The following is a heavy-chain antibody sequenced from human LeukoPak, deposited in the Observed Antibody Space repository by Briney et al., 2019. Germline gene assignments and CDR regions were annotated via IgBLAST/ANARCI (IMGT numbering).Heavy chain of an antibody. J-gene: IGHJ6*03. Sequence: ASVKVSCKASGYTFTSYGISWVRQAPGQGLEWMGWISAYNGNTDYAQKLQGRVTMTTDTSTNTAYMELRSLTSDDTAVYYCARDLEYSSSWRPYYMDVWGKGTTVTVSS. CDR3: ARDLEYSSSWRPYYMDV. CDR1: GYTFTSYG. CDR2: ISAYNGNT. D-gene: IGHD6-13*01. V-gene: IGHV1-18*01.